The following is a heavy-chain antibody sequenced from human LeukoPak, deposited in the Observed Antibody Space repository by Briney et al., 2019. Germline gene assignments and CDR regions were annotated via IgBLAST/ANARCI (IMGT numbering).Heavy chain of an antibody. J-gene: IGHJ3*02. Sequence: PSETLSRTCAVYGVSFSGYYWSWIRQSPGKGLEWIGEINHSGSTNYNPSPQSRVTISVDTSKNQFFLKLRSLTAADTAVYFCARSRLWPTGTFDIWDQGTMVTVSS. CDR2: INHSGST. CDR3: ARSRLWPTGTFDI. D-gene: IGHD2-8*02. V-gene: IGHV4-34*01. CDR1: GVSFSGYY.